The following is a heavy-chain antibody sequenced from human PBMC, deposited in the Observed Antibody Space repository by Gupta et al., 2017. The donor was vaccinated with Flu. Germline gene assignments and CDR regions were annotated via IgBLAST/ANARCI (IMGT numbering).Heavy chain of an antibody. V-gene: IGHV4-38-2*02. J-gene: IGHJ4*02. CDR3: AREWENWGGGWSDY. D-gene: IGHD7-27*01. CDR1: GYSISCGHS. CDR2: IYHSGST. Sequence: QVQLQESGPGQVKPWETLSLTCAVSGYSISCGHSWGWFWPPPGKGLEWIGSIYHSGSTYYNPSLKSRITISVDTSKNQFSLKLSSVTAADTAVYYWAREWENWGGGWSDYWGQGTLVTVSS.